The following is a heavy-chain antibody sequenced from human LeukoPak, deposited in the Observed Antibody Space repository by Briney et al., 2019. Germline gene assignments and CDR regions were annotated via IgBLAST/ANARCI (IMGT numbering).Heavy chain of an antibody. D-gene: IGHD2-2*01. Sequence: SETLSLTCAVYGGSFSGYYWSWIRQPPGKGLEWIGEINRGGSTTYNPSLKSRVTMSVDTSKSQFSLKVTSVTAADTAVYYCARDGRYCSSTSCYGGEGWFDPWGQGVLVTVSS. J-gene: IGHJ5*02. CDR3: ARDGRYCSSTSCYGGEGWFDP. CDR1: GGSFSGYY. CDR2: INRGGST. V-gene: IGHV4-34*01.